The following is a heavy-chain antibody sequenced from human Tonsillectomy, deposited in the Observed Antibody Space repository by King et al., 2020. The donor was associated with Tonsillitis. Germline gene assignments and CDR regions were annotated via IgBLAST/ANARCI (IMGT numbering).Heavy chain of an antibody. Sequence: VQLVESGAEVKKPGDSLKISCQGSVYSFSNYWIGWVRQMPGKGLEWMGIIYPGDSDTRYSPSFQGQVSISADKSISTAYLQWSSLKASDTAMYYCERSASIDSYEDYWGQGTLVIVSS. CDR3: ERSASIDSYEDY. CDR2: IYPGDSDT. CDR1: VYSFSNYW. V-gene: IGHV5-51*01. D-gene: IGHD3-3*02. J-gene: IGHJ4*02.